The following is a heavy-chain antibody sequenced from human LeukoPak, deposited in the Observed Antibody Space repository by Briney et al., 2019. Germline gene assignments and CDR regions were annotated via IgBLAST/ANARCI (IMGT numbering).Heavy chain of an antibody. CDR3: ARGGFQLIPEANYYFDY. D-gene: IGHD2-8*01. CDR1: GFSFGNSG. Sequence: SLRLSCAASGFSFGNSGMHWVRQAPGKGLEWVTFISYDGSSKYYADAAKGRFTISRDNSKNTLYLEMSSLGLQDTAVYYCARGGFQLIPEANYYFDYWGQGALVTVSS. V-gene: IGHV3-30*03. J-gene: IGHJ4*02. CDR2: ISYDGSSK.